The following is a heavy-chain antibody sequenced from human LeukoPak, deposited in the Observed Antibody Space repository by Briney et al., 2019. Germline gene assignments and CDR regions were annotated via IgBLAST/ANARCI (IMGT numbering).Heavy chain of an antibody. J-gene: IGHJ4*02. CDR2: MKTDGTRI. Sequence: GGSLRLSCAASGFRFSNSWMYWVRQGPGKGPVWVSRMKTDGTRIEYADSVKGRFTISRDNAKNTLFLQMSSLRVEDTAIYYCARGADHGGSYYPDWGQGTRVTVSS. V-gene: IGHV3-74*01. CDR3: ARGADHGGSYYPD. CDR1: GFRFSNSW. D-gene: IGHD3-10*01.